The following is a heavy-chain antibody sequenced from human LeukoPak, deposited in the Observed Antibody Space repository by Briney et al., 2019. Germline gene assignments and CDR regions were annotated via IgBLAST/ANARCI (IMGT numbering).Heavy chain of an antibody. CDR3: ARTSSGWYFYFDY. CDR2: ISSSSSYI. J-gene: IGHJ4*02. V-gene: IGHV3-21*01. Sequence: GGSLRLSCAASGFTFSSYSMNWVRQAPGEGLEWVSSISSSSSYIYYADSVKGRFTISRDNAKNSLYLQMNSLRAEDTAVYYCARTSSGWYFYFDYWGQGTLATVSS. CDR1: GFTFSSYS. D-gene: IGHD6-19*01.